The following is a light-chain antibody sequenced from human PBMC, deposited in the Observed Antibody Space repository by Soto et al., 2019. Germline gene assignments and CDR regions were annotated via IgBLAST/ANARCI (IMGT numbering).Light chain of an antibody. V-gene: IGKV1-5*03. CDR3: QQYNAYPLT. CDR2: KAS. CDR1: QTINSW. Sequence: DIQMTQSPSTLSASVGDRVTITCRARQTINSWLAWYQQKPGKAPKLLMYKASTLESGVPSRFSGSGSGTEFTLAISSLQSDDFATYYCQQYNAYPLTFGGGTKVDI. J-gene: IGKJ4*01.